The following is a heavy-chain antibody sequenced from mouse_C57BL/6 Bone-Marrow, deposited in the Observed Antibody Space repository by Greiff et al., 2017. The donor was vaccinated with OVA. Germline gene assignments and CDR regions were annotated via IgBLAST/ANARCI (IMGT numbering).Heavy chain of an antibody. CDR2: INPNNGGT. D-gene: IGHD2-4*01. J-gene: IGHJ3*01. CDR3: AREGDYDYAWFAY. V-gene: IGHV1-18*01. CDR1: GYTFTDYN. Sequence: VQLKQSGPELVKPGASVKIPCKASGYTFTDYNMDWVKQSHGKSLEWIGDINPNNGGTIYNQKFKGKATLTVDKSSSTAYMELRSLTSEDTAVHYCAREGDYDYAWFAYWGQGTLVTVSA.